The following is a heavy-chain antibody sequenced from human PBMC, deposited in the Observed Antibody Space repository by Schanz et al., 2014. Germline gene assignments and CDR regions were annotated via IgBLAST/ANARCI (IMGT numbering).Heavy chain of an antibody. V-gene: IGHV1-46*03. J-gene: IGHJ3*02. CDR2: VNPGGGST. Sequence: QVHLEQSGPEVKKPGASVKLSCRASGYPFTNYYIHWVRQAPGQGLEWMGIVNPGGGSTSVAQRFQTRVTLTRDTSTGTAYLGLTRLRFEDTAVYFCARGPSTGAFDIWGQGTMVTVSS. CDR3: ARGPSTGAFDI. CDR1: GYPFTNYY.